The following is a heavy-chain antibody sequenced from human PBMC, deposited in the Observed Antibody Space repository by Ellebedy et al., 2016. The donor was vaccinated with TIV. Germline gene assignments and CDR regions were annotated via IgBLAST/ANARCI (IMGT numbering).Heavy chain of an antibody. V-gene: IGHV3-7*01. J-gene: IGHJ4*02. CDR2: IKEDGSEK. CDR1: GFTFSKYW. CDR3: ARDGMRGGDFDY. D-gene: IGHD1-14*01. Sequence: PGGSLRLSCAASGFTFSKYWMIWVRQAPGKGPAWVANIKEDGSEKYYVDSVKGRFTISRDNAKNSLYLQMNSLRDEDTAMYYCARDGMRGGDFDYWGRGNLVTVSS.